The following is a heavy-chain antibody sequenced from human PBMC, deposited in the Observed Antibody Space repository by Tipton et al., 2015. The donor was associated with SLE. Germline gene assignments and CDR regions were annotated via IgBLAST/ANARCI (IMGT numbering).Heavy chain of an antibody. J-gene: IGHJ5*02. CDR1: GGSISSSSYY. Sequence: TLSLTCTVSGGSISSSSYYWGWIRQPPGKGLEWIGSIYYSGSTYYNPSLRSRVTISVDTSKNQFSLKLSTVTAADTAVYYLATVQAYEGFDPWGQGTLVTVSS. D-gene: IGHD3-16*01. CDR2: IYYSGST. CDR3: ATVQAYEGFDP. V-gene: IGHV4-39*07.